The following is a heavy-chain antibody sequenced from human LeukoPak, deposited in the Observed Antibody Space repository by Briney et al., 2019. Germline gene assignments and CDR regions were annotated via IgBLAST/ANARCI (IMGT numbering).Heavy chain of an antibody. J-gene: IGHJ4*02. CDR2: IFPSGGEI. Sequence: GGSLRLSCAASGFTFSTFAMIWVRQPPGKGLEWVSSIFPSGGEIHYADSVRGRFTISRDNSKSTLSLQMNSLRAEDTAIYYCAKGSYGYTGFDYWGQGTLVTVSS. V-gene: IGHV3-23*01. CDR1: GFTFSTFA. D-gene: IGHD5-18*01. CDR3: AKGSYGYTGFDY.